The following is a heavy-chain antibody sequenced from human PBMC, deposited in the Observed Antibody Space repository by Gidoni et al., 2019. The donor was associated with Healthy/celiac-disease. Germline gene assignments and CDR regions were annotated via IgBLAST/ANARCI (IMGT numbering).Heavy chain of an antibody. CDR3: AKWVYPTLRSYYYGMDV. CDR1: GFTFSSYG. J-gene: IGHJ6*02. D-gene: IGHD2-8*01. V-gene: IGHV3-30*18. Sequence: QVQLVESGGGVVQPGRSLRLSCAASGFTFSSYGMHWVRQAPGKGLEWVAVISYDGSNKYYADSVKGRFTISRDNSKNTLYLQMNSLRAEDTAVYYCAKWVYPTLRSYYYGMDVWGQGTTVTVSS. CDR2: ISYDGSNK.